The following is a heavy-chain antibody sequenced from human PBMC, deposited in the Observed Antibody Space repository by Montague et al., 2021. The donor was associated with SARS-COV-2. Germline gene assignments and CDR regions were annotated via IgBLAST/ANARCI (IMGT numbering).Heavy chain of an antibody. V-gene: IGHV4-31*03. CDR2: IYYSGST. CDR3: ARGVTIFGVVDTIDY. D-gene: IGHD3-3*01. J-gene: IGHJ4*02. Sequence: TLSLTCTASGGSISSGGYYWSWIRQHPGKGLEWIGYIYYSGSTYYNPSLKSRVTISVDTSKNQFSLKLSSVTAADTAVYYCARGVTIFGVVDTIDYWGRGTLVTVSS. CDR1: GGSISSGGYY.